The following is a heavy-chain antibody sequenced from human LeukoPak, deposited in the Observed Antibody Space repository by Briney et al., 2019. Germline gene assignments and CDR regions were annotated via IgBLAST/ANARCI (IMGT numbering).Heavy chain of an antibody. D-gene: IGHD3-22*01. V-gene: IGHV3-23*01. CDR2: ISGSGGST. CDR1: GFTFSSYA. CDR3: AKGNYYYDSSGYYH. J-gene: IGHJ4*02. Sequence: PGGSLRLSCAASGFTFSSYAMSWVRQAPGKGLGWVSAISGSGGSTYYADSVKGRFTISRDNSKNTLYLQMNSLRAEDTAVYYCAKGNYYYDSSGYYHWGQGTLVTVSS.